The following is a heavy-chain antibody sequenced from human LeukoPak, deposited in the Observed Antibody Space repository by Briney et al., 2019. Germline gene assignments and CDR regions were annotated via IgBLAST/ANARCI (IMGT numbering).Heavy chain of an antibody. V-gene: IGHV1-18*01. CDR1: GGTFSSYA. D-gene: IGHD3-16*02. CDR3: ARDPPYVWGSYRYDTGQGY. J-gene: IGHJ4*02. CDR2: ISAYNGNT. Sequence: ASVKVSCKASGGTFSSYAISWVRQAPGQGLEWMGWISAYNGNTNYAQKLQGRVTMTTDTSTSTAYMELRSLRSDDTAVYYCARDPPYVWGSYRYDTGQGYWGQGTLVTVSS.